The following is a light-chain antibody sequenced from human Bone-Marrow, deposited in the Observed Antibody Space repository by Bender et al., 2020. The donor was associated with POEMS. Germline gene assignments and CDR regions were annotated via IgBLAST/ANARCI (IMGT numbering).Light chain of an antibody. CDR1: SSDVGGYNY. CDR3: TSYAGTNIYV. Sequence: QSALTQPPSASGSPGQSVTISCTGTSSDVGGYNYVSWYQHHPGKAPKLMIYEVTKRPSGVPDRFAGSKSGNTASLTGSGLQAEDEADYYCTSYAGTNIYVFGTGTKVTVL. V-gene: IGLV2-8*01. J-gene: IGLJ1*01. CDR2: EVT.